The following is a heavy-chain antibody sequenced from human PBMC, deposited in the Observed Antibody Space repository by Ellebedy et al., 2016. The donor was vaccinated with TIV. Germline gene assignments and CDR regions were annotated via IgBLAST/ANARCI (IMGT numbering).Heavy chain of an antibody. Sequence: AASVTVSCKASGYTFTGYYLHWVRQAPGQGPEWMGWINPESADTNYAQNFQGRVTLTRDTSISTAFMELSSLGSDDTAVYYCVRDPGSFEPHYYFDYWGQGTLVTVSS. CDR3: VRDPGSFEPHYYFDY. CDR2: INPESADT. D-gene: IGHD3-9*01. CDR1: GYTFTGYY. J-gene: IGHJ4*02. V-gene: IGHV1-2*02.